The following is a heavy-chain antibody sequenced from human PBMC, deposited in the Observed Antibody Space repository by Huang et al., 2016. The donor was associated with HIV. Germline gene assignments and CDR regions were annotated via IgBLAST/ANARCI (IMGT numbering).Heavy chain of an antibody. J-gene: IGHJ4*02. Sequence: EVQLVESGGGLVQPGGSLRLSCAASGFTFSSYWMHWVRQAPGKGLVLGYRINSDGSSSGYADSVKGRFTISRDNAKNTLYLQMNSLRAEDTAVYYCVRDPRIQSWLNYFDYWGQGTLVSVSS. CDR1: GFTFSSYW. D-gene: IGHD3-22*01. CDR3: VRDPRIQSWLNYFDY. CDR2: INSDGSSS. V-gene: IGHV3-74*01.